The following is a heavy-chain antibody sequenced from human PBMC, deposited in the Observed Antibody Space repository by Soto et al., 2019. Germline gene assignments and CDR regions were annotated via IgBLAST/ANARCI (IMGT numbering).Heavy chain of an antibody. CDR3: GKGAGRKLGELSF. D-gene: IGHD3-16*01. CDR2: ISGSGGST. V-gene: IGHV3-23*01. J-gene: IGHJ4*02. CDR1: GFTFSSFA. Sequence: EVQLLESGGGWVQPGGSLRLSCAASGFTFSSFAMSWVRQAPGKGLEWVSAISGSGGSTYYADSVKGRFTISRDNSKDTLYLQMNSLKAEDTAVYYWGKGAGRKLGELSFWGQGTLVTVSS.